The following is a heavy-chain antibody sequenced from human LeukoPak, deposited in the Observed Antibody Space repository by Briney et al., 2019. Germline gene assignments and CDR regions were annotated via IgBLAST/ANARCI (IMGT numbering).Heavy chain of an antibody. Sequence: SVKVSCKASGGTFSSYAISWVRQAPGQGLEWMGGIIPIFGTANYAQKFQGRVTITTDESTSTAYMELSSLRSEDTAVYYCARGVDSSSHRNWFDPWGQGTLITVSS. J-gene: IGHJ5*02. CDR3: ARGVDSSSHRNWFDP. D-gene: IGHD6-13*01. V-gene: IGHV1-69*05. CDR1: GGTFSSYA. CDR2: IIPIFGTA.